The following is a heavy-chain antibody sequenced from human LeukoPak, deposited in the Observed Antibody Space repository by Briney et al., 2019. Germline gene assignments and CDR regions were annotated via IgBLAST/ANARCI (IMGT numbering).Heavy chain of an antibody. Sequence: PGGSLRLSCAASGFTVSSNYMSWVRQAPGKGLEWVSVIYSGGSTYYADSVKGRFTISRDNSKNTLYLQMNSLRAEDTAVYYCAREGSGYSYGSKDYWGQGTLVTVSS. CDR2: IYSGGST. D-gene: IGHD5-18*01. J-gene: IGHJ4*02. CDR1: GFTVSSNY. CDR3: AREGSGYSYGSKDY. V-gene: IGHV3-53*05.